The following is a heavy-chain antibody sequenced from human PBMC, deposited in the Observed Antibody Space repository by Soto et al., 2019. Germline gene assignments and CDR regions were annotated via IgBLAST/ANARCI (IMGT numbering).Heavy chain of an antibody. D-gene: IGHD1-26*01. V-gene: IGHV1-18*04. CDR2: ISAYNGNT. CDR3: AREEYRSYWYYGMDV. Sequence: ASVKVSCKASGYTSTSYGISWVRQAPGQGLEWMGWISAYNGNTNYAQKLQGRVTMTTDTSTSTAYMELRSLRSDDTAVYYCAREEYRSYWYYGMDVWGQGTTVTVSS. J-gene: IGHJ6*02. CDR1: GYTSTSYG.